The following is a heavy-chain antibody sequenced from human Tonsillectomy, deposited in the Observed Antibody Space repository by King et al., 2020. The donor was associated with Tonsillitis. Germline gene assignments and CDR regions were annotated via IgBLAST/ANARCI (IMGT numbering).Heavy chain of an antibody. D-gene: IGHD4-17*01. CDR1: GFPFRSYG. CDR3: AKSIGDGDYDYAMDV. Sequence: VQLVESGGGVVQPGRSLRLSCAASGFPFRSYGMHWVRQAPGKGLEWVILISDDGNKKYYADSVMGRFTISRDNAKNTLYLQMNSLTAEDTAVYYCAKSIGDGDYDYAMDVWGQGTTVTVSS. J-gene: IGHJ6*02. V-gene: IGHV3-30*18. CDR2: ISDDGNKK.